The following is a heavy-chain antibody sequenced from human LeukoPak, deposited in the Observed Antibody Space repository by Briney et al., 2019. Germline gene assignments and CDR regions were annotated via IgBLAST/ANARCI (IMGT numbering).Heavy chain of an antibody. D-gene: IGHD3-22*01. J-gene: IGHJ6*02. CDR3: ARDRYSYYYDSSGNSYYYYGMDV. V-gene: IGHV1-69*13. Sequence: SVKVSCKASGGTFSSYAISWVRQAPGQGLEWMGGIIPIFGTANYAQKFQGRVTITADESTSTAYMELSSLRSEDTAVYYCARDRYSYYYDSSGNSYYYYGMDVWGQGTTVTVSS. CDR2: IIPIFGTA. CDR1: GGTFSSYA.